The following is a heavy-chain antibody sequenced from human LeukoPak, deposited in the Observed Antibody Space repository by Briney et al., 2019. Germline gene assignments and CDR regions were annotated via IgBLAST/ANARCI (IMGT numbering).Heavy chain of an antibody. CDR2: IYYSGST. V-gene: IGHV4-39*01. CDR1: GGSISSYY. Sequence: PSETLSLTCTVSGGSISSYYWGWIRQPPGKGLEWIGSIYYSGSTYYNPSLKSRVTISVDTSKNQFSLKLSSVTAADAAVYYCAVAEGVNCSSTSCYSPGYWGQGTLVTASS. CDR3: AVAEGVNCSSTSCYSPGY. J-gene: IGHJ4*02. D-gene: IGHD2-2*01.